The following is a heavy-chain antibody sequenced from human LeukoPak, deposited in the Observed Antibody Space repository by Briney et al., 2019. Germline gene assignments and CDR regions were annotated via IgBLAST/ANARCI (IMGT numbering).Heavy chain of an antibody. Sequence: SETLSLTCTVSGDSISSGDYYWSWLRQHPGKGLEWIGYIYNSGSTYYNASLKSRITISLDTSNHQFSLNLTSVTAADTAMYYCARAGGRLGTDSWGQGTLVTVSS. CDR2: IYNSGST. CDR3: ARAGGRLGTDS. CDR1: GDSISSGDYY. V-gene: IGHV4-31*03. J-gene: IGHJ4*02. D-gene: IGHD7-27*01.